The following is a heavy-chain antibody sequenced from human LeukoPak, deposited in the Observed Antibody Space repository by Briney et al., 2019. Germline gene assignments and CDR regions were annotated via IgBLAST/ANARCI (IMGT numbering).Heavy chain of an antibody. D-gene: IGHD1-26*01. CDR2: IYHSGST. V-gene: IGHV4-38-2*02. J-gene: IGHJ4*02. CDR1: GYSISSGYY. CDR3: ARGIVGATTNDY. Sequence: SETLSLTCTVSGYSISSGYYWGWIRPPPGKGLEWIGSIYHSGSTYYNPSLKSRVTISVDTSKNQFSLKLSSVTAADTAVYYCARGIVGATTNDYWGQGTLVTVSS.